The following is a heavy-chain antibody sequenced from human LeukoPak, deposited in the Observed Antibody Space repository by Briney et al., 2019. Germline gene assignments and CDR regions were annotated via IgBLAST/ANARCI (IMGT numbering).Heavy chain of an antibody. CDR1: GFTFSSYA. CDR3: ARGIAAAATNWFDP. CDR2: ISGSGGST. V-gene: IGHV3-23*01. D-gene: IGHD6-13*01. Sequence: GGSLRLSCAASGFTFSSYAMSWVHQAPGKGLEWVSAISGSGGSTYYADSVKGRFTISRDNSKNTLYLQMNSRRAEDTAVYYCARGIAAAATNWFDPWRQGTLVTVSS. J-gene: IGHJ5*02.